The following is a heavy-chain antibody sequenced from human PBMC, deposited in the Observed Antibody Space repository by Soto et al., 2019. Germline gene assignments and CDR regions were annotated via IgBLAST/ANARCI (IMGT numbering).Heavy chain of an antibody. Sequence: QVQLVESGGGVVQPGRSLRLSCAASGFTFSSYGMHWVRQAPGKGLEWVAVISYDGSNKYYADSVKGRFTISRDNSKNTLYLQMNSLRAEDTAVYYCAKGVLRHDAFDIWGQGTMVTVSS. CDR1: GFTFSSYG. CDR2: ISYDGSNK. D-gene: IGHD3-10*02. V-gene: IGHV3-30*18. CDR3: AKGVLRHDAFDI. J-gene: IGHJ3*02.